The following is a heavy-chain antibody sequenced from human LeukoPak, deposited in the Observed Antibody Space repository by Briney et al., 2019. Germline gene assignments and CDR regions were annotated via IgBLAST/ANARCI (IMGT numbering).Heavy chain of an antibody. V-gene: IGHV4-59*08. J-gene: IGHJ4*02. Sequence: SETLSLTCTVSGGSISSYYWSWIRQPPGKGLEWIGYIYYSGSTNYNPSLKSRVTISVDTSKNQFSLKLSSVTAVDTAVYYCARGYSRYVSEPFDYWGQGTLVTVSP. CDR1: GGSISSYY. D-gene: IGHD5-12*01. CDR3: ARGYSRYVSEPFDY. CDR2: IYYSGST.